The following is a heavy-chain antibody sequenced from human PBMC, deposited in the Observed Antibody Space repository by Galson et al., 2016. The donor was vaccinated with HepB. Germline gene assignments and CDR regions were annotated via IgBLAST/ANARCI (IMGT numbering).Heavy chain of an antibody. CDR1: GYSFTTYW. CDR2: LYPGDSDT. Sequence: SGAEVKKPGESLKISCKGSGYSFTTYWIGWVRQMAGKGLEWVGILYPGDSDTRYNPSFQGRVTISADKPISTAYLQWSSLKASDTAIYYCASPGSSWPYYFDYWGQGTLVTVSS. J-gene: IGHJ4*02. CDR3: ASPGSSWPYYFDY. V-gene: IGHV5-51*01. D-gene: IGHD6-13*01.